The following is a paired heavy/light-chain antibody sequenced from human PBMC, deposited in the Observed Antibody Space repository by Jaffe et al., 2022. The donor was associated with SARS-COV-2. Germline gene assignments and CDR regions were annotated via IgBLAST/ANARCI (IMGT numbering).Heavy chain of an antibody. Sequence: QLQLQETGPGLVKPSETLSLTCTVSGGSISSGSYYWGWIRQPPGKGREWVGTIFYSGNTYYNPSLKSRVTISIDTSKNQFSLHLSSVTAADTAVYYCARHGTDWKTRTGTPVDFFNLWGQGTMVTVSS. D-gene: IGHD6-13*01. J-gene: IGHJ3*01. CDR3: ARHGTDWKTRTGTPVDFFNL. V-gene: IGHV4-39*01. CDR2: IFYSGNT. CDR1: GGSISSGSYY.
Light chain of an antibody. J-gene: IGKJ2*01. Sequence: EIVLTQSPGTLSLSPGERATLSCRASQSVSSNYLAWYHHKPGQAPRLLIYRASTRATGIPGRFSGSGSGTDFTLTISGLEPEDFAVYYCQQYGSSPTTFGQGTKVEIK. CDR2: RAS. CDR3: QQYGSSPTT. CDR1: QSVSSNY. V-gene: IGKV3-20*01.